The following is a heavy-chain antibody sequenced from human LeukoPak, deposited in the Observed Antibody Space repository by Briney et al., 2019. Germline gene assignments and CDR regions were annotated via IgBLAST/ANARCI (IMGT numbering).Heavy chain of an antibody. CDR3: AKGYGTSIGSRRPLEY. CDR2: INEDGSIT. CDR1: GFTFRTYW. Sequence: GGSLRLSCAVSGFTFRTYWMHWVRQVPGEGLVWVSRINEDGSITNYADSVKGRFSISRDNAKNTLYLQMNSLRAEDTAVYYCAKGYGTSIGSRRPLEYWGQGTLVTVSS. J-gene: IGHJ4*02. V-gene: IGHV3-74*01. D-gene: IGHD6-6*01.